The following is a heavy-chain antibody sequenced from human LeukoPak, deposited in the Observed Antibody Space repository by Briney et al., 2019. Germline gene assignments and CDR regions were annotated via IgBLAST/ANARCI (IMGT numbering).Heavy chain of an antibody. CDR1: GFTFSSYG. V-gene: IGHV3-33*01. J-gene: IGHJ5*02. CDR3: ARGRRWHSWFDP. CDR2: IWYDGSNK. D-gene: IGHD4-23*01. Sequence: GRSLRLSCAASGFTFSSYGMHWVRQAPGKGLEWVAVIWYDGSNKYYADSVKGRFTISRDNSKNTLYLQMNSLRAEDTAVYYCARGRRWHSWFDPWGQGTLVTVSS.